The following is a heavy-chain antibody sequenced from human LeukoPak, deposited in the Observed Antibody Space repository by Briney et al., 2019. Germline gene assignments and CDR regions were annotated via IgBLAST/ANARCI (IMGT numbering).Heavy chain of an antibody. CDR3: AKDYDSSGYYTT. D-gene: IGHD3-22*01. CDR2: ISGSGGST. V-gene: IGHV3-23*01. CDR1: GFTFSSYA. J-gene: IGHJ5*02. Sequence: PGGSLRLSCAASGFTFSSYAMSWVRQAPGKGLEWASAISGSGGSTYYADSVKGRFTISRDNSKNTLYLQMNSLRAEDTAVYYCAKDYDSSGYYTTWGQGTLVTVSS.